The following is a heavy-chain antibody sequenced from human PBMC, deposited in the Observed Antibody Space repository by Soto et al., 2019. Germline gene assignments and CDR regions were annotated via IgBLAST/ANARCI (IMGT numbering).Heavy chain of an antibody. J-gene: IGHJ6*02. CDR2: IYYSGST. Sequence: PSETLSLTCTVSGGSISSGDYYWSWIRQPPGKGLEWIGYIYYSGSTYYNPSLKSRVTISVDTSKNQFSLKLSSLTAADTAVYYCAREPIVRGYSGYDTYYYYYGMDVWGQGTTVTVSS. D-gene: IGHD5-12*01. CDR1: GGSISSGDYY. V-gene: IGHV4-30-4*01. CDR3: AREPIVRGYSGYDTYYYYYGMDV.